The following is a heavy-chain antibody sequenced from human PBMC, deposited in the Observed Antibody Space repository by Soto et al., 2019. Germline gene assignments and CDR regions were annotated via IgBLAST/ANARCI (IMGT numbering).Heavy chain of an antibody. V-gene: IGHV4-39*07. CDR1: GGSISSSSYY. Sequence: SETLSLTCTVAGGSISSSSYYWGWIRQPPGKGLEWIGSIYCSGSTYYNPSLKSRVSISVDTSKKQFSLNLSSVTAADTALYYCQKGDDGFDIWGQGTMVTVSS. CDR3: QKGDDGFDI. D-gene: IGHD3-16*01. J-gene: IGHJ3*02. CDR2: IYCSGST.